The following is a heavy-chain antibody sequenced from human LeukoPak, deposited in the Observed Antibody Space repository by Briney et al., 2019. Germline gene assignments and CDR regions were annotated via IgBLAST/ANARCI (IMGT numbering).Heavy chain of an antibody. CDR2: ISYDGSNK. V-gene: IGHV3-30*18. D-gene: IGHD6-25*01. Sequence: GGSLRLSCAASGFTFSSYGMHWVRQAPGKGLEWVAVISYDGSNKYYADSVKGRFTISRDNSKNTLYLQMNSLRAEDTAVYYCAKAAAAHHFDYWGQGTLVTVSS. J-gene: IGHJ4*02. CDR1: GFTFSSYG. CDR3: AKAAAAHHFDY.